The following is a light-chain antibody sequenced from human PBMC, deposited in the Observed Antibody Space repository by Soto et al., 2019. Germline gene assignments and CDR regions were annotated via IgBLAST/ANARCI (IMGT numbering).Light chain of an antibody. J-gene: IGKJ3*01. CDR1: QTISNY. CDR2: GAS. V-gene: IGKV1-39*01. CDR3: HHSYNVPFT. Sequence: DIQMTQSPASLAASLGDRITISCRARQTISNYLNWYHQKPGEAPTILIYGASTLQSGVPSSVSGSGSGTEFTLSFSSLQPEDFGTYDCHHSYNVPFTFGPGTKVDVK.